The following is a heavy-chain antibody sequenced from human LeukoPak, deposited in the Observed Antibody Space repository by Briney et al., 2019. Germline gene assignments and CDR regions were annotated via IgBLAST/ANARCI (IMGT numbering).Heavy chain of an antibody. CDR3: ARDNRGNRMLYYYYGMDV. D-gene: IGHD2-8*01. CDR1: GFTVSSNY. Sequence: GGSLRLSCAASGFTVSSNYMSWVRQAPGKGLEWVSVIYSGGSTYYADSVKGRFTISRDNSKNTLYLQMNSLRAEDTAVYYCARDNRGNRMLYYYYGMDVWGQGTTVTVSS. CDR2: IYSGGST. J-gene: IGHJ6*02. V-gene: IGHV3-66*01.